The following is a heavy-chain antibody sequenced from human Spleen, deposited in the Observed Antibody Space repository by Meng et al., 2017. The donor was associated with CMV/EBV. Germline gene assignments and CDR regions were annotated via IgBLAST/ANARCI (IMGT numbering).Heavy chain of an antibody. CDR3: AKDREIIAPYYGMDV. CDR1: GFTFSSYG. Sequence: GGSLRLSCAASGFTFSSYGMHWVRQAPGKGLEWVAFIRYDGSNKYYADSVKGRFTISRDNSKNTLYLQMNSLRAEDTAVYYCAKDREIIAPYYGMDVWGQGTTVTVSS. D-gene: IGHD6-13*01. V-gene: IGHV3-30*02. J-gene: IGHJ6*02. CDR2: IRYDGSNK.